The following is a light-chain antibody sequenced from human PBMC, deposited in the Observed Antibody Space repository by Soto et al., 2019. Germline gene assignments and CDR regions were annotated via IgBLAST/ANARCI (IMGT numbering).Light chain of an antibody. V-gene: IGKV3-20*01. J-gene: IGKJ5*01. CDR2: GAS. Sequence: EIVLTQSPGTLSLSPGERATLSCRASQSVSSSYLAWYQQKPGQAPRLLIYGASSRATGIPDRFSGSGSGTDFTLTISRLEPEDFAVSYCQQYGSSPFITFGQGTRLEIK. CDR3: QQYGSSPFIT. CDR1: QSVSSSY.